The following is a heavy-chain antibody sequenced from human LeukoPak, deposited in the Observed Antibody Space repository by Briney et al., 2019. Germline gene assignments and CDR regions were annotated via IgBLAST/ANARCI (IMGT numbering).Heavy chain of an antibody. CDR2: IYYSGST. CDR1: GGSISSSSYY. Sequence: SETLSLTCTVSGGSISSSSYYWGWIRQPPGKGLEWIVSIYYSGSTYYNPSLKSRVTISVDTSKNQFSLKLSSVTAADTAVYYCARDQGYVWGSYRPHWGQGTLVTVSS. V-gene: IGHV4-39*07. CDR3: ARDQGYVWGSYRPH. J-gene: IGHJ4*02. D-gene: IGHD3-16*02.